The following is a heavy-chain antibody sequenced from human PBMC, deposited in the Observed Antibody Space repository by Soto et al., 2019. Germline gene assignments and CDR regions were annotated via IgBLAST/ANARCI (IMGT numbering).Heavy chain of an antibody. CDR2: ISAYNGNT. CDR3: ARNPVPVVGTGEGAFDI. CDR1: GYTFTSYG. Sequence: ASVKVSCKASGYTFTSYGISWVRQAPGQGLEWMGWISAYNGNTNYAQKLQGRVTMTTDTSTSTAYMELRSLRSDDTAVYYCARNPVPVVGTGEGAFDIWGQGTMVTVSS. J-gene: IGHJ3*02. D-gene: IGHD7-27*01. V-gene: IGHV1-18*01.